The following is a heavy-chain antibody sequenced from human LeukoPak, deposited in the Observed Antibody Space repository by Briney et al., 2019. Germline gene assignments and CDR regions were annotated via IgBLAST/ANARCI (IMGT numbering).Heavy chain of an antibody. D-gene: IGHD6-19*01. V-gene: IGHV3-23*01. J-gene: IGHJ6*02. CDR2: ISGSGDYT. CDR3: ARDGGAGIAVAINNGMDV. Sequence: GGSLRLSCAASGFTFSSYAMTWVRQAPGKGLEWVSSISGSGDYTYYVDSVKGRFTISRDNSKNTLYLQMNSLRAEDTAVYYCARDGGAGIAVAINNGMDVWGQGTTVTVSS. CDR1: GFTFSSYA.